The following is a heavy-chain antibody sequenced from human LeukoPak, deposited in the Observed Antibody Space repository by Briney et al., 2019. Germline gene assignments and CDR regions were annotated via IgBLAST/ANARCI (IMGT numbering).Heavy chain of an antibody. CDR1: GFTFSSYA. CDR3: AKDLGTGTTHFDY. CDR2: ISGSGGST. D-gene: IGHD1-7*01. Sequence: GGSLRLSCAASGFTFSSYAMSWVRQAQGKGLEWVSAISGSGGSTYYADSVKGRFTISRDNSKNTLYLQMNSPRAEDTAVYYCAKDLGTGTTHFDYWGQGTLVTVSS. V-gene: IGHV3-23*01. J-gene: IGHJ4*02.